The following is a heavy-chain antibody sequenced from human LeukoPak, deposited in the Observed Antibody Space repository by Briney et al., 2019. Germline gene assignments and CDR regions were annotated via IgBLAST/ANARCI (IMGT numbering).Heavy chain of an antibody. V-gene: IGHV3-48*01. J-gene: IGHJ3*02. CDR1: GFAIDTYS. D-gene: IGHD3-3*01. CDR3: ARSWSSWDAFDI. CDR2: TSSGSSTI. Sequence: GGSLRLSCVASGFAIDTYSMNWVRQAPGKGLEWLSYTSSGSSTIYYADSVKGRFTISRDNAKNSLYLQMNSLGAEDTAVNYCARSWSSWDAFDIWGQGTMVTFSS.